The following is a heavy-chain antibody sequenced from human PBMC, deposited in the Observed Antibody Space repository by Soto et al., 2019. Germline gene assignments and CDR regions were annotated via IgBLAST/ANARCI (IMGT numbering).Heavy chain of an antibody. CDR3: AKLGDAVSGYFDF. Sequence: QVQLVQSGGGVVQPGGSLRLSCAASGFTFSSDAIHWVRQAPGKGLEWVADVSFDGSHKTYAVPVRGRFTISRDNSKKTVYLQMNSLRAEDTALYYCAKLGDAVSGYFDFWGQGTQVAVSS. V-gene: IGHV3-30*18. CDR2: VSFDGSHK. J-gene: IGHJ5*01. CDR1: GFTFSSDA. D-gene: IGHD3-3*01.